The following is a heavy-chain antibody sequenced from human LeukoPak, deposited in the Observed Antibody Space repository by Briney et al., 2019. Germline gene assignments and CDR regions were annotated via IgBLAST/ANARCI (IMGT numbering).Heavy chain of an antibody. J-gene: IGHJ4*02. V-gene: IGHV4-34*01. CDR2: ITYSGSI. Sequence: SETLSLTCAVSGGSFSGKYWTWIRQPPGKGLEWIGEITYSGSIYYNPSLKSRVTISVDTSKNQFSLKLNSVTAADTAVYYCARDLMTWGQGTLVTVSS. CDR1: GGSFSGKY. CDR3: ARDLMT.